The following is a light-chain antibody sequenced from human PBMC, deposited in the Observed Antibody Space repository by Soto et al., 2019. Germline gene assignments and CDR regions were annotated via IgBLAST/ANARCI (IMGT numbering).Light chain of an antibody. CDR1: QSVSSY. J-gene: IGKJ3*01. CDR3: QQRSNWRFT. Sequence: EIVLTQSPATLSLSPGERATLSCRASQSVSSYLAWYQQKPGQAPRLLIYDASNTANGIPARFSGGGSGTDFTLTISSLEPDDFAVYYCQQRSNWRFTFGPGTRVDIK. CDR2: DAS. V-gene: IGKV3-11*01.